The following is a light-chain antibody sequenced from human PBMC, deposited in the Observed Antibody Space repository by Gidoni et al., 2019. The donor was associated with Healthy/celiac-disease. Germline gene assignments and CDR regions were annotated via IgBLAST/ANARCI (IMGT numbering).Light chain of an antibody. V-gene: IGLV2-11*01. Sequence: QSALTLPRSVSGSPGQSVTISCTGPSSDVGGYNSVSWYQQHPGKAPNLMIYDVSKRPSGVPDRFSGSKSGNTASLTISGLQAEDEADYYCCSYAGSYTLVFGGGTKLTVL. CDR2: DVS. CDR3: CSYAGSYTLV. J-gene: IGLJ2*01. CDR1: SSDVGGYNS.